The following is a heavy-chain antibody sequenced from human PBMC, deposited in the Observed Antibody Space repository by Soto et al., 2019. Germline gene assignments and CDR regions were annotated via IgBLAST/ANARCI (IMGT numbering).Heavy chain of an antibody. CDR2: IYYSGST. J-gene: IGHJ6*03. V-gene: IGHV4-59*08. D-gene: IGHD3-3*01. Sequence: SETLSLTCTVSVGSISSYYWSWIRQPPGKGLEWIGYIYYSGSTNYNPSLKSRVTISVDTSKNQFSLKLSSVTAADTAVYYCSAGTYDFWSGYSPRYYYYMDVWGKGTTVTVSS. CDR1: VGSISSYY. CDR3: SAGTYDFWSGYSPRYYYYMDV.